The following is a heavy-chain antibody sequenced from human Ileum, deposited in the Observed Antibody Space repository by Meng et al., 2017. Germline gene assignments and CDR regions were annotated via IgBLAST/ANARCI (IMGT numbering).Heavy chain of an antibody. J-gene: IGHJ4*02. D-gene: IGHD4-11*01. V-gene: IGHV4-59*01. CDR3: ARDDYSDSELGFDY. CDR2: IYYTEST. CDR1: GDSIRHYY. Sequence: SETLSLTCTVSGDSIRHYYWNWIRQPPGRGLEWIGNIYYTESTNYNPSLKSRVTISVDTSNNQFSLKLNSVTAADTAVYYCARDDYSDSELGFDYWGQGTLVTVSS.